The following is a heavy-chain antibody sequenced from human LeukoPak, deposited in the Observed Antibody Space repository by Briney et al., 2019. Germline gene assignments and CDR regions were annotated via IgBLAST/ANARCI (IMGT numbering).Heavy chain of an antibody. CDR2: IYYNGIS. V-gene: IGHV4-59*01. CDR3: AGGHYYGSSGYYYYHYGMDV. CDR1: GGSISGYY. Sequence: SETLSLTCTVSGGSISGYYWSWIRQPPGKGLEWIAYIYYNGISNYNPSLKSRVIISVDSSKNQFSLKLTSVTAADTAVYYCAGGHYYGSSGYYYYHYGMDVWGQGTTVTVSS. D-gene: IGHD3-22*01. J-gene: IGHJ6*02.